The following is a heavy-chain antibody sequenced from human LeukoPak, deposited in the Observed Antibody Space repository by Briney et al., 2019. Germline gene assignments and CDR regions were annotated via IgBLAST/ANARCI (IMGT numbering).Heavy chain of an antibody. CDR2: INPNSGGT. CDR3: ARDNLLGAFDI. CDR1: GYTFTGYY. Sequence: GASVKVSCKASGYTFTGYYIHWVRQAPGQGLEWMGRINPNSGGTNYAQKFQGRVTMTRDTSISTAYMELSRLRSDDTAVYYCARDNLLGAFDIWGQGTMVTVSS. V-gene: IGHV1-2*06. J-gene: IGHJ3*02.